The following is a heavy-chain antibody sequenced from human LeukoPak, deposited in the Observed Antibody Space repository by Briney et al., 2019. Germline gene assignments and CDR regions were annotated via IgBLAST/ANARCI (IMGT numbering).Heavy chain of an antibody. CDR3: ARDIEFST. CDR2: ISFSGGNT. Sequence: GGSLRLSCAASGFTFSDSAMNWVRQAPGKGLEWVSLISFSGGNTYYADSMKGRFTISRDNYKDTLYLQMNSLRAEDTAMYYCARDIEFSTWGLGRMVTVSS. V-gene: IGHV3-23*01. J-gene: IGHJ3*01. D-gene: IGHD3-3*02. CDR1: GFTFSDSA.